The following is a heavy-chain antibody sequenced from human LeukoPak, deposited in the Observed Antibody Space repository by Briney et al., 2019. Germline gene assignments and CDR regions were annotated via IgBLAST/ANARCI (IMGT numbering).Heavy chain of an antibody. CDR2: IYTSGST. V-gene: IGHV4-4*07. CDR3: ARGYCSSTSCYYPEYFQH. CDR1: GGSIGSYY. D-gene: IGHD2-2*01. Sequence: PSETLSLTCTVSGGSIGSYYWSWIRQPAGKGLEWIGRIYTSGSTNYNPSLKSRVTMSVDTSKNQFSLKLSSVTAADTAVYYCARGYCSSTSCYYPEYFQHWGQGTLVTVSS. J-gene: IGHJ1*01.